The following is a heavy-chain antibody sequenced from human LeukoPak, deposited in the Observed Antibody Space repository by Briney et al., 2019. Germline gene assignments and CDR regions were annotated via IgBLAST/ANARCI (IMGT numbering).Heavy chain of an antibody. CDR2: INLDGSEK. J-gene: IGHJ4*02. CDR3: TRDQN. CDR1: GFIFSTTS. V-gene: IGHV3-7*01. Sequence: PGGSLRLSCTVSGFIFSTTSMSWVRQASGKGLEWVASINLDGSEKYYAGSAEGRFTISRDNAKKSLFLQMNSVRAEDTAVYYCTRDQNWGQGILVSVSS.